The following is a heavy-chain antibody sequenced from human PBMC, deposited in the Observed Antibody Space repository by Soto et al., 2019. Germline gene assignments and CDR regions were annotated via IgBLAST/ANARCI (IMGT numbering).Heavy chain of an antibody. V-gene: IGHV1-69*06. CDR2: IIPIFGTA. CDR1: GGTFSSYA. D-gene: IGHD6-19*01. Sequence: QVQLVQSGAEVKKPGSSVKVSCKASGGTFSSYAISWVRQAPGQGLEWMGGIIPIFGTANYAQKFQGRVTITADKSTSTAYMELSSLRSEDTDVYYCARGPIAVAAAGAEYFQHWGQGTLVTVSS. J-gene: IGHJ1*01. CDR3: ARGPIAVAAAGAEYFQH.